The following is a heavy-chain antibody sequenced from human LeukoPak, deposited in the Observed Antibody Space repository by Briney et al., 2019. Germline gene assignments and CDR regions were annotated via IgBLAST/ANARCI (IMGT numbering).Heavy chain of an antibody. CDR3: GKIGPATAY. D-gene: IGHD2-2*01. CDR2: ISGSVGNT. J-gene: IGHJ4*02. CDR1: GFTFSSYW. Sequence: PGGSLRLSCAASGFTFSSYWMHWVRQAPGKGLEWVSEISGSVGNTYYTDSVKGRFTISRDNSKNTLYLQMNSLTAEDTAVYYCGKIGPATAYWGQGTLVTVSS. V-gene: IGHV3-23*01.